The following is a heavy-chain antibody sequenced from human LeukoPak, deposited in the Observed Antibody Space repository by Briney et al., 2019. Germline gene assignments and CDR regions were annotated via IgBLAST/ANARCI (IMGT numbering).Heavy chain of an antibody. Sequence: GGSRRLSCAASGFTFSSYWMSWVRQAPGKGLEWVANIKQDGSEKYYVDSVKGRFTISRDNAKNSLYLQMNSLRAEDTAVYYCASLPKEYYDILTGYSGDAFDIWGQGTMVTVSS. CDR1: GFTFSSYW. J-gene: IGHJ3*02. CDR3: ASLPKEYYDILTGYSGDAFDI. D-gene: IGHD3-9*01. V-gene: IGHV3-7*01. CDR2: IKQDGSEK.